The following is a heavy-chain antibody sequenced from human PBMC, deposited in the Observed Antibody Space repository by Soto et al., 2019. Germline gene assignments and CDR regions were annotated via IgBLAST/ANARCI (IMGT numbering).Heavy chain of an antibody. CDR3: ARGYSTGYFDY. Sequence: QVQLVQSGAEVKKPGSSMKVSCKTSGGTFSNYYISWVRQAPGQGLEWMGDIIPMFDTPKYAQKFQGRVTITADESTSAAYMELSSLRAEDTAVYYCARGYSTGYFDYWGQGTQITVSS. CDR1: GGTFSNYY. D-gene: IGHD1-20*01. V-gene: IGHV1-69*01. J-gene: IGHJ4*02. CDR2: IIPMFDTP.